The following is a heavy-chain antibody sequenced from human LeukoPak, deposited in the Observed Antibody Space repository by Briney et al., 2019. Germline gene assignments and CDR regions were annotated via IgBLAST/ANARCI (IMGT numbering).Heavy chain of an antibody. J-gene: IGHJ3*02. CDR3: AKDYWDTAMVPDAFDI. V-gene: IGHV3-30*18. CDR2: ISYDGSNK. Sequence: QPGGSLRLSCAASGFTFSSYGMHWVRQAPGKGLEWVAVISYDGSNKYYADSVKGRFTISRDNSKNTLYLQMNSLRAEDTAVYYCAKDYWDTAMVPDAFDIWGQGTMVTVSS. D-gene: IGHD5-18*01. CDR1: GFTFSSYG.